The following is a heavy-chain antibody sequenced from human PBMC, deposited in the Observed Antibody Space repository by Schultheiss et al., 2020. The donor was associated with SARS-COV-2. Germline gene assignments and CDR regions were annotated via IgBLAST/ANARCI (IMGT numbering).Heavy chain of an antibody. J-gene: IGHJ6*02. V-gene: IGHV4-31*03. CDR3: ARDTKYRSHGMDA. Sequence: SETLSLTCTVSGGSISSGGYYWSWIRQHPGKGLEWIGEIYHSGSTYYNPSLKSRVTISVDTSKNQFSLKLSSVTAADTAVYYCARDTKYRSHGMDAWGQGATVTVAS. CDR2: IYHSGST. D-gene: IGHD2-2*01. CDR1: GGSISSGGYY.